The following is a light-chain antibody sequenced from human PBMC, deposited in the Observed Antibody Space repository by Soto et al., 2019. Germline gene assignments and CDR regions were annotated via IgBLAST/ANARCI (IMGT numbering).Light chain of an antibody. J-gene: IGLJ3*02. Sequence: QSVLTQPASVSGSPGQWITISCTGTRSDVGSYNLVSWYQHQPGKAPKLMIYEVNKRPSGVSNRFSGSKSGNTASLTISGLQTEDEADYYCCSYAGSDTCAFGGGTKLTVL. V-gene: IGLV2-23*02. CDR3: CSYAGSDTCA. CDR2: EVN. CDR1: RSDVGSYNL.